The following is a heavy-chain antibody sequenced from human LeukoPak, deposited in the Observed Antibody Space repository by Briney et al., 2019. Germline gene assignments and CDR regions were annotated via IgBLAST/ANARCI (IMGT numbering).Heavy chain of an antibody. V-gene: IGHV1-3*01. J-gene: IGHJ4*02. D-gene: IGHD4-17*01. CDR1: GYSCTSYA. CDR2: INAGNGNT. CDR3: ARVLLPAYGDHAFDY. Sequence: ASVKVSCKASGYSCTSYAIHWMRQAPGQRLEWMGWINAGNGNTKYPQKFQGRVTFTRDTSANIVYMELTSLRSEDTAVYYCARVLLPAYGDHAFDYWGQGTLVTVSS.